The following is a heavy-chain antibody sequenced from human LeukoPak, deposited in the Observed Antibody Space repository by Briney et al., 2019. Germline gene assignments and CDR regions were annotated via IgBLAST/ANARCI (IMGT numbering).Heavy chain of an antibody. D-gene: IGHD2-15*01. Sequence: GGSLRLSCAASGFTFSSYGMHSVRQAPGKGLEWVAVIWYDGSNKYYADSVKGRFTISRDNSKNTLYLQMNSLRAEDTAVYYCPKTPNPPYYFDYWGQGTLVTVSS. J-gene: IGHJ4*02. CDR3: PKTPNPPYYFDY. CDR2: IWYDGSNK. V-gene: IGHV3-33*06. CDR1: GFTFSSYG.